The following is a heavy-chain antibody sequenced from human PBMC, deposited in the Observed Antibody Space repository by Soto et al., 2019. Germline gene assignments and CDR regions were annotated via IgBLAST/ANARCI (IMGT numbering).Heavy chain of an antibody. Sequence: ASVNVSCKASGYTFTSYGISWVRQAPGQGLEWMGWISAYNGNTNYAQKLQGRVTMTTDTSTSTAYMELRSLRSDDTAVYYCASRTYYYGSGSYYFDYWGQGTLVTVSS. CDR1: GYTFTSYG. V-gene: IGHV1-18*01. CDR3: ASRTYYYGSGSYYFDY. CDR2: ISAYNGNT. J-gene: IGHJ4*02. D-gene: IGHD3-10*01.